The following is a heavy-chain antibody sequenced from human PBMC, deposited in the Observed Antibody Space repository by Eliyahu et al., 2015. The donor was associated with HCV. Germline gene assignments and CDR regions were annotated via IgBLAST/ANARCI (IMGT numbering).Heavy chain of an antibody. Sequence: LEWMGGFDPEDGETIYAQKFQGRVTMTEDTSTDTAYMELSSLRSEDTAVYYCATRRKDIVVVPAAQYYYYYYGMDVWGQGTTVTVSS. CDR2: FDPEDGET. CDR3: ATRRKDIVVVPAAQYYYYYYGMDV. V-gene: IGHV1-24*01. D-gene: IGHD2-2*01. J-gene: IGHJ6*02.